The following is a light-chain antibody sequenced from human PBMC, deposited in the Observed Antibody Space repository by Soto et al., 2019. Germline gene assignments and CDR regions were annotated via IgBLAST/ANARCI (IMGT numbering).Light chain of an antibody. CDR1: QSVSSL. CDR2: RAS. V-gene: IGKV3-15*01. J-gene: IGKJ1*01. Sequence: EVVMTQSPATLSLSPGERATLSCRASQSVSSLLAWYQQKPGQAPRLLIYRASTRATGISGRFSGSGSGTEFTLTITSLQSEDFAVYYCQQYGSSGTFGQGTKVDIK. CDR3: QQYGSSGT.